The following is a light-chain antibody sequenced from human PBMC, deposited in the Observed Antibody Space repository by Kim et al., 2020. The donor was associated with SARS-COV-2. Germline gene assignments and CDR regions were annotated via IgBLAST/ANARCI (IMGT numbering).Light chain of an antibody. CDR3: QQYDDWPPYT. J-gene: IGKJ2*01. CDR1: QSVSSN. CDR2: GAS. Sequence: VSPGERVTLSCRASQSVSSNLAWYQQKPGQAPRLLIYGASTRATAFPPRFSSSGSGTEFTLTISSLQSEDFAVYYCQQYDDWPPYTFGQGTKLEI. V-gene: IGKV3-15*01.